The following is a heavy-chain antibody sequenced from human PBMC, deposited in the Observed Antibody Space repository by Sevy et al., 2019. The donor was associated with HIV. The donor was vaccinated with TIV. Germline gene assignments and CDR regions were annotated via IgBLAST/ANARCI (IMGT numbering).Heavy chain of an antibody. CDR2: INPNSGGT. Sequence: ASVKVSCKASGYTFTGYYMHWVRQAPGQGLEWMGWINPNSGGTNYAQKFQGRVTMTRDTSISTAYMGLSRLRSDDTAVYYCARGGPGIVVVVAARLDPWGQRTLVTVSS. CDR1: GYTFTGYY. V-gene: IGHV1-2*02. CDR3: ARGGPGIVVVVAARLDP. D-gene: IGHD2-15*01. J-gene: IGHJ5*02.